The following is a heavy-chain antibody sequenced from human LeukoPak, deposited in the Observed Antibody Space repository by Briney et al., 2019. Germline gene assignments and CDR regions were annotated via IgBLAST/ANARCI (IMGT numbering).Heavy chain of an antibody. J-gene: IGHJ2*01. D-gene: IGHD5-18*01. CDR3: ARDVDTLEYFDL. Sequence: ASVKVSCKASGYTFTGYYMHWVRQAPGQGLEWMGWINPNSGGTNYEQKFQGRLTMTRDSSISTAYMELSRLRSDDTAVYYCARDVDTLEYFDLWGRGTLVTVSS. CDR1: GYTFTGYY. CDR2: INPNSGGT. V-gene: IGHV1-2*02.